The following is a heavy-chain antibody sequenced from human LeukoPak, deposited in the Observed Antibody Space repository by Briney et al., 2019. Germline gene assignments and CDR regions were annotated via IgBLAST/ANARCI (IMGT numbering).Heavy chain of an antibody. J-gene: IGHJ6*03. Sequence: KSSETLCLTCTVSGGSISSSSYYWGWIRQPPGKGLEWIGSIYYSGSTYYNPSLKSRVTISVDTSKNQFSLKLSSVTAADTAVYYCARDSPWVPRYYYMDVWGKGTTVTVSS. D-gene: IGHD3-10*01. CDR1: GGSISSSSYY. V-gene: IGHV4-39*07. CDR3: ARDSPWVPRYYYMDV. CDR2: IYYSGST.